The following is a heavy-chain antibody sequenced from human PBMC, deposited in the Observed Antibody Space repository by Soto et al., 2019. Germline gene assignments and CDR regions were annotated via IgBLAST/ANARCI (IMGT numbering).Heavy chain of an antibody. CDR1: GGSISSYY. CDR2: IYYSGST. D-gene: IGHD6-19*01. Sequence: SETLSLTCTVSGGSISSYYWSWIRQPPGKGLEWIGYIYYSGSTNYNPSLKSRVTISVDTSKNQFSLKLSSVTAADTAVYYCARGGVSSGWSSFAFDIWGQGTMVTVSS. J-gene: IGHJ3*02. V-gene: IGHV4-59*08. CDR3: ARGGVSSGWSSFAFDI.